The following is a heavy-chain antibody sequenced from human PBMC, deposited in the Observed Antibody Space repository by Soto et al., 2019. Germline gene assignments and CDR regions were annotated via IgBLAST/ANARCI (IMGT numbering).Heavy chain of an antibody. D-gene: IGHD2-8*01. V-gene: IGHV4-59*11. J-gene: IGHJ4*02. CDR1: GASIIGPY. CDR2: VYNYGST. CDR3: ADETGCWYFDS. Sequence: PPETLSLTCPVSGASIIGPYWIWIRQPPGKGLDWIGYVYNYGSTTYSPSLKSRVTISAETSRNQXSLNLTSVTAADAAIFYCADETGCWYFDSWTQGTVVTASS.